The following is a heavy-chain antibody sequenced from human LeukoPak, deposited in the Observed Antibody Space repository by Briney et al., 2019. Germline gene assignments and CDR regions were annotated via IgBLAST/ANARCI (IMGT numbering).Heavy chain of an antibody. CDR2: INHSGST. Sequence: PSETLSLTCAVYGGSFSGYYWSWIRQPPGKGLEWIGEINHSGSTNYNPSLKSRVTISVDTSKNQFSLKLSSVTAADTAVYYRARRAYAYYYDSSGYFRYWGQGTLVTVSS. D-gene: IGHD3-22*01. J-gene: IGHJ4*02. CDR3: ARRAYAYYYDSSGYFRY. CDR1: GGSFSGYY. V-gene: IGHV4-34*01.